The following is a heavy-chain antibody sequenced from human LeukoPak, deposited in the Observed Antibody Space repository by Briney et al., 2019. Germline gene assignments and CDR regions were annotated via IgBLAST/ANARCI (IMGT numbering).Heavy chain of an antibody. CDR3: ARDVVGSSNNGMDV. D-gene: IGHD6-13*01. CDR1: GNYW. V-gene: IGHV3-74*01. CDR2: INGDGSWT. Sequence: GGSLRLSCAASGNYWMHWVRQAPGKGLVWVSHINGDGSWTTYADSVKGRFTISRDNSKNTLYLQMNSLRAEDTAVYYCARDVVGSSNNGMDVWGQGTTVTVSS. J-gene: IGHJ6*02.